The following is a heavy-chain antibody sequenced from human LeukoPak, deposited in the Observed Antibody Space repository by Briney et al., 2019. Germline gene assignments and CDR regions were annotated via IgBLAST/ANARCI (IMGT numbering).Heavy chain of an antibody. J-gene: IGHJ4*02. Sequence: PGGSLRLSCAASGFTFSSNGMHWVRQTPGKGLDWVAFTRYDESKTFYGDSVRGRFTISRDNPKNTLYLQMNSLTTDDSAVYYCAKARYSGSPALDFWGQGTLVTVSS. CDR2: TRYDESKT. CDR3: AKARYSGSPALDF. V-gene: IGHV3-30*02. CDR1: GFTFSSNG. D-gene: IGHD1-26*01.